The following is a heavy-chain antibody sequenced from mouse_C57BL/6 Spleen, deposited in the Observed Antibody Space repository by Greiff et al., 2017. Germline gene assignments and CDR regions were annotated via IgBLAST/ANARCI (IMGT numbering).Heavy chain of an antibody. CDR1: GFTFSSYA. Sequence: EVHLVESGGGLVKPGGSLKLSCAASGFTFSSYAMSWVRQTPEKRLEWVATISDGGSYTYYPDNVKGRFTISRDNAKNNLYLQMSHLKSEDTAMYYCARFTTVVVYYFDYWGQGTTLTVSS. CDR3: ARFTTVVVYYFDY. CDR2: ISDGGSYT. V-gene: IGHV5-4*01. D-gene: IGHD1-1*01. J-gene: IGHJ2*01.